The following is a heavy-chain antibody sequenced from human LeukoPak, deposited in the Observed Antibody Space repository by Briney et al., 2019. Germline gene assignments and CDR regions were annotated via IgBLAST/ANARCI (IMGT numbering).Heavy chain of an antibody. CDR3: AATRARYFDY. CDR2: IYYSGST. Sequence: PSETLSLTCTVSGGSISSSSYYWGWIRQPPGKGLEWIGSIYYSGSTYYNPSLKSRVTISVDTSKNQFSLKLSSVTAADTAVYYCAATRARYFDYWGQGTLVTVSS. CDR1: GGSISSSSYY. D-gene: IGHD1-1*01. V-gene: IGHV4-39*01. J-gene: IGHJ4*02.